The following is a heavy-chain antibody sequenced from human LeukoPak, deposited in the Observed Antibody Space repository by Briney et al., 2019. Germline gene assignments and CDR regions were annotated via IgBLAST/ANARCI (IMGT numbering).Heavy chain of an antibody. Sequence: SETLSLTCTLSGGSIYANNAYCGWIRQPPGRGLEWIGSIYYSEFSHDNPSLKSRVSISVDASTNQFSLKLDSVTAADSAVYYCASGRLDDDGDFGRGDYFDSWGQGTLVTVSS. CDR2: IYYSEFS. CDR1: GGSIYANNAY. J-gene: IGHJ4*02. D-gene: IGHD4-17*01. CDR3: ASGRLDDDGDFGRGDYFDS. V-gene: IGHV4-39*01.